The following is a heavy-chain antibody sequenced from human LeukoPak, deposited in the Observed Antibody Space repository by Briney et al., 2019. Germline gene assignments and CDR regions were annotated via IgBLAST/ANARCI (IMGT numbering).Heavy chain of an antibody. D-gene: IGHD3-9*01. CDR1: GGTFSSYA. CDR2: IIPIFGTA. Sequence: AASVKVSCKASGGTFSSYAISWVRQAPGQGLEWMGGIIPIFGTANYAQKFQGRVTITADKSTSTAYMELSSLRSEDTAVYYCARAFHWYRDYYYYYYMDVWGKGTTVTVSS. CDR3: ARAFHWYRDYYYYYYMDV. V-gene: IGHV1-69*06. J-gene: IGHJ6*03.